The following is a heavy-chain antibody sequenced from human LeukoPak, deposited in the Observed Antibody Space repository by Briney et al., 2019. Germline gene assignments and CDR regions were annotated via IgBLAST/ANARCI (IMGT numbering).Heavy chain of an antibody. Sequence: SETLSLTCTVSGGSISSGSYYWSWIRQPAGKGLEWIGRIYTSVNTNYNPSLKSRVSISVDTSKNQFSLKLSSVTAADTAVYYCARQWAAAGTNTFDYWGQGTLVTVSS. D-gene: IGHD6-13*01. V-gene: IGHV4-61*02. CDR1: GGSISSGSYY. CDR3: ARQWAAAGTNTFDY. J-gene: IGHJ4*02. CDR2: IYTSVNT.